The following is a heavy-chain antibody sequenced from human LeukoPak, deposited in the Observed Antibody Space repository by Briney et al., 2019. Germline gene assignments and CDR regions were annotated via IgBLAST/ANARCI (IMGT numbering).Heavy chain of an antibody. V-gene: IGHV3-33*01. CDR3: ARDGQNYYDCSGYSDY. J-gene: IGHJ4*02. Sequence: GGSLRLSCAASGFTFSSYGMHWVRQAPGKGLEWVAVIWYDGSNKYYADSVKGRFTISRDNSKNTLYLQMNSLRAEDTAVYYCARDGQNYYDCSGYSDYWGQGTLVTVSS. CDR1: GFTFSSYG. CDR2: IWYDGSNK. D-gene: IGHD3-22*01.